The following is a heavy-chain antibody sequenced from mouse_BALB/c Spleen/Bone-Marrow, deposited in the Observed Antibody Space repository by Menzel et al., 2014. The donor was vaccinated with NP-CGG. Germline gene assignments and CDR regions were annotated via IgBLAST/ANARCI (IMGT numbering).Heavy chain of an antibody. CDR2: ISPSNGGT. V-gene: IGHV1S81*02. Sequence: QVQLKESGAELVKPGASVKLSCKASGYTFTSYYMYWVKQRPGQGLEWIGEISPSNGGTNFNEKFKSKATLAVDKSSSTAYMQLSSLTSEDSAVYYCTRSRRAMDYWGQGTSVTVSS. CDR3: TRSRRAMDY. CDR1: GYTFTSYY. J-gene: IGHJ4*01. D-gene: IGHD2-12*01.